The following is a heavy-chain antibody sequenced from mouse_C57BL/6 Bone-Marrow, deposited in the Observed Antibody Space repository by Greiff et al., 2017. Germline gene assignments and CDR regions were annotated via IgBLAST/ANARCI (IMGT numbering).Heavy chain of an antibody. CDR3: ANYCGSSYGDY. Sequence: QVQLQQPGAELVKPGASVKLSCKASGYTFTSYWMQWVKQRPGQGLEWIGEIDPSDSYTNYNQKFKGKATLTVDTSSSTAYMQHSSLTSEDSAVYYCANYCGSSYGDYWGQGTTLTVSS. CDR1: GYTFTSYW. CDR2: IDPSDSYT. V-gene: IGHV1-50*01. J-gene: IGHJ2*01. D-gene: IGHD1-1*01.